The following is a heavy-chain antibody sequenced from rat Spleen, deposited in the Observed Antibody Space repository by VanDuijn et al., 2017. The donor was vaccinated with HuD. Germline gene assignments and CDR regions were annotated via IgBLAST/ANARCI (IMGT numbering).Heavy chain of an antibody. Sequence: EVQLVESGGGLVQPGRSMKLSCAASGFTFSNYYMAWVRQAPGKGLEWVASITNTGGSTYYPDSVKGRFTLSRDNAKNTQSLQMDSLRSEDTAIYYCTRGYVMDAWGQGASVTVSS. J-gene: IGHJ4*01. CDR2: ITNTGGST. CDR3: TRGYVMDA. V-gene: IGHV5-25*01. CDR1: GFTFSNYY.